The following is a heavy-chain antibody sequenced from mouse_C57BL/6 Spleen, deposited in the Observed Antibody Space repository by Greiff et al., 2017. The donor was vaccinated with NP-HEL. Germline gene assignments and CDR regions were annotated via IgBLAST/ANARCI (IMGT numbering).Heavy chain of an antibody. D-gene: IGHD2-1*01. CDR1: GFTFSDYG. CDR2: ISSGSSTI. V-gene: IGHV5-17*01. Sequence: EVNLVESGGGLVKPGGSLKLSCAASGFTFSDYGMHWVRQAPEKGLEWVAYISSGSSTIYYADTVKGRFTISRDNAKNTLFLQMTSLRSEDTAMYYCARPIYSGPEAWFAYWGQGTLVTVSA. J-gene: IGHJ3*01. CDR3: ARPIYSGPEAWFAY.